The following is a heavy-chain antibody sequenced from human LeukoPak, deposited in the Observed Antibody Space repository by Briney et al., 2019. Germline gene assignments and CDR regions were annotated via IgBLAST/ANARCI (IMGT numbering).Heavy chain of an antibody. V-gene: IGHV1-18*04. CDR3: ARDPLRSTWSTYYNALDV. J-gene: IGHJ6*02. Sequence: ASVKVSFKASGYTFTGYYMHWVRQAPGQGLEWMGWISAYNGNTDYAQKFQGRVTMTTDTSTSTAYMELRSLTSDDTAVYYCARDPLRSTWSTYYNALDVWGQGTTVTVSS. CDR1: GYTFTGYY. D-gene: IGHD6-13*01. CDR2: ISAYNGNT.